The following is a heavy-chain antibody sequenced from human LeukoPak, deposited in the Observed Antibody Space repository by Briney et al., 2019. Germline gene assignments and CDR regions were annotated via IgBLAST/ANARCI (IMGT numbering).Heavy chain of an antibody. V-gene: IGHV3-30*18. CDR2: ISNDGNNQ. CDR1: GFTFSHYA. D-gene: IGHD2-2*03. Sequence: GGSLRLSCAASGFTFSHYAMHWVRQAPGKGLEWVALISNDGNNQYYADSVKGRFTISRDSSKNTLYLHMNSLRAEDTAVYHCAKDGYCTTTACYPNHFASWGQGTLVTASS. CDR3: AKDGYCTTTACYPNHFAS. J-gene: IGHJ4*02.